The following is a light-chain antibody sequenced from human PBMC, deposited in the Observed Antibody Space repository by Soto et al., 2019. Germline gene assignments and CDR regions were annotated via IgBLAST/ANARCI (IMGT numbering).Light chain of an antibody. CDR1: QGISNY. V-gene: IGKV1-16*01. CDR2: DAS. Sequence: DIQMTQSPSSLSASVGDRVTITCRPSQGISNYLAWFQQKPGKAPKLLIYDASSLKSGVPSRFSGSGSGTEFTLTISSLQPDDFGTYYCQQYNSFFITFGQGTRLEIK. J-gene: IGKJ5*01. CDR3: QQYNSFFIT.